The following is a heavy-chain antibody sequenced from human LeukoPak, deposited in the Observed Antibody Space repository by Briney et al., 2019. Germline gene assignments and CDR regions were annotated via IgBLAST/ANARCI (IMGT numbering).Heavy chain of an antibody. Sequence: ASVKVSCKASGYTFTSYYMHWVRQAPGQGLEWMGIINPSGGSTSYAQKFQGRVTMTRDMSTSTVYMELSSLRSEGTAVYYCARRADSYGSSGLSLYDAFDIWGQGTMVTVSS. CDR1: GYTFTSYY. CDR3: ARRADSYGSSGLSLYDAFDI. D-gene: IGHD3-22*01. J-gene: IGHJ3*02. CDR2: INPSGGST. V-gene: IGHV1-46*01.